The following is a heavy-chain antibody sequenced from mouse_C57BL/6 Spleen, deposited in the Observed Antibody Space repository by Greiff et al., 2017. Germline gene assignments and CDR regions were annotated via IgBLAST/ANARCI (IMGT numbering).Heavy chain of an antibody. CDR2: IDPENGDT. V-gene: IGHV14-4*01. J-gene: IGHJ4*01. Sequence: EVQLQQSGAELVRPGASVKLSCTASGFNIKDDYMHWVKQRPEQGLEWIGWIDPENGDTEYASKFQGKATITADTSSNTAYLQLSSLTSEDTAVYYSTPRGLCYYAMDYWGQGTSVTVSS. CDR1: GFNIKDDY. D-gene: IGHD3-1*01. CDR3: TPRGLCYYAMDY.